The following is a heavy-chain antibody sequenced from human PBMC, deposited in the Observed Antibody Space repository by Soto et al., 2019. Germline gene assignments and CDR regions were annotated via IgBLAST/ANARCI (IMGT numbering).Heavy chain of an antibody. D-gene: IGHD6-19*01. CDR3: ARERSGNGYKFGLDV. Sequence: GSLRLSCAASGFIFTDYSLSWVRQAPGKGLEWLSYISSHSSITYYADSVKGRFTISRDNAQNSLYLHLNSLRDEDTAVYYCARERSGNGYKFGLDVWGQGTTVTVSS. CDR1: GFIFTDYS. CDR2: ISSHSSIT. V-gene: IGHV3-48*02. J-gene: IGHJ6*02.